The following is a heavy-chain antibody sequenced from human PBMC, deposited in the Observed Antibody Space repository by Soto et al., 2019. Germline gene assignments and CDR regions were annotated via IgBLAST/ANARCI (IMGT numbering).Heavy chain of an antibody. V-gene: IGHV3-11*06. CDR2: ISSNGGYK. J-gene: IGHJ6*02. CDR3: ARDQRDAYVWGDYYYYGMAV. D-gene: IGHD3-16*01. Sequence: VGSLRLWCAASGGNLRDYYMSWIRQAPGKGLEWVADISSNGGYKYYADFVKGRFTISRDNSKNMLYLQMNSLRAEDTAVYYCARDQRDAYVWGDYYYYGMAVWGQGTTVTAP. CDR1: GGNLRDYY.